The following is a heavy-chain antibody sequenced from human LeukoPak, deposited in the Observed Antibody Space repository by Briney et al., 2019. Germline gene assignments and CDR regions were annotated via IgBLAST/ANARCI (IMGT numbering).Heavy chain of an antibody. D-gene: IGHD2-15*01. V-gene: IGHV1-69*13. CDR2: IIPIIGTP. CDR3: AREDQETKDCSATRCNDAFDI. CDR1: GGIFSDYG. Sequence: ASVKVSCKASGGIFSDYGINWVRQAPGQGLEWMGGIIPIIGTPNYAQKFQGRVTITADESTTTVYMELHSLSSEDTAVYYCAREDQETKDCSATRCNDAFDIRGQGTMVAVSS. J-gene: IGHJ3*02.